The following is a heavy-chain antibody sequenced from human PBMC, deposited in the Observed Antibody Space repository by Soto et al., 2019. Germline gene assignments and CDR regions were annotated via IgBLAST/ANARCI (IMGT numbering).Heavy chain of an antibody. J-gene: IGHJ4*02. CDR3: ARESEDLPSNFDY. CDR2: ISSTTNYI. Sequence: GSLSLSRAEYGFTFTRFIMNWVRQAPGKGLEWVSSISSTTNYIYYGDSMKGRFTISRDNAKNSLYLEMNSLRAEDTAVYYCARESEDLPSNFDYWGQGTMVTVSS. V-gene: IGHV3-21*06. CDR1: GFTFTRFI.